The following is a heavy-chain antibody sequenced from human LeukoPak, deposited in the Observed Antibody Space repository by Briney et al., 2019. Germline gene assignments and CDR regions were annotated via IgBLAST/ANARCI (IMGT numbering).Heavy chain of an antibody. CDR2: IYTSGST. CDR1: GGSVNSGNYY. D-gene: IGHD1-26*01. J-gene: IGHJ4*02. Sequence: SQTLSLTCTVSGGSVNSGNYYWTWIRQPAGKGLEWIGRIYTSGSTNYNPSLKSRVTISIDASKNQFSPRLSSVTAADTAVYYCTRGGELMNFWGQGTLVTVSS. CDR3: TRGGELMNF. V-gene: IGHV4-61*02.